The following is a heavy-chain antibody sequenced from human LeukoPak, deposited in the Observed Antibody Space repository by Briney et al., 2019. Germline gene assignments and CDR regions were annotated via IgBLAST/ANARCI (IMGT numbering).Heavy chain of an antibody. Sequence: PSETLSLTCTVSGGSFSSSSYYWGWIRQPPGKGLEWIGSIYYSGSTYYNPSLKSRVTISVDTSKNQFSLKLSSVTAADTAVYYCARVVLGQQLDAGAFDIWGQGTMVTVSS. V-gene: IGHV4-39*07. CDR3: ARVVLGQQLDAGAFDI. J-gene: IGHJ3*02. CDR1: GGSFSSSSYY. D-gene: IGHD6-13*01. CDR2: IYYSGST.